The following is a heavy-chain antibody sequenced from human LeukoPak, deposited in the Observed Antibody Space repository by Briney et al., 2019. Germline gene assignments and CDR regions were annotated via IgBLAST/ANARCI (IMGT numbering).Heavy chain of an antibody. CDR1: GGSISSYY. CDR3: ARQFLVVPVTDY. V-gene: IGHV4-59*08. J-gene: IGHJ4*02. CDR2: IYYSGST. Sequence: SETLSLTCTVSGGSISSYYWSWIRQPPGKGLEWIGYIYYSGSTNYNPSLKSRVTISVDTSKNQFSLKLSSVTAADTAVYYCARQFLVVPVTDYRGQGTLVTVSS. D-gene: IGHD2-2*01.